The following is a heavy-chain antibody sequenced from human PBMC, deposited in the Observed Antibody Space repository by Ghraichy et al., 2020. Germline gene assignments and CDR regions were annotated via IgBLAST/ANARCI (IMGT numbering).Heavy chain of an antibody. D-gene: IGHD1-26*01. J-gene: IGHJ4*02. Sequence: SETLSHTCTVSGGSISSYYWSWIRQPAGKGLEWFGRIYPSGSPNYNPSLKSRVTMSADTSKNQFSLKLSSVTAADTAVYYCARGGAGSSGFDYWGQGTLVTVSS. CDR3: ARGGAGSSGFDY. V-gene: IGHV4-4*07. CDR1: GGSISSYY. CDR2: IYPSGSP.